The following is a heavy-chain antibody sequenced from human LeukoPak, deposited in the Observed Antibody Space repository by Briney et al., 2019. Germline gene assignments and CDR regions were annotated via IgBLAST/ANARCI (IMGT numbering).Heavy chain of an antibody. D-gene: IGHD2-2*02. V-gene: IGHV3-23*01. CDR3: AKQGGVTVPAAIFDY. J-gene: IGHJ4*02. CDR2: ISGSGGST. Sequence: PGGSLRLSCAASGFTFSTYAMSWVRQAPGKGLEWVSAISGSGGSTYYADSVKGRFTISRDNSKNTLYLQMNSLRAEDTAVYYCAKQGGVTVPAAIFDYWGQGTLVTVSS. CDR1: GFTFSTYA.